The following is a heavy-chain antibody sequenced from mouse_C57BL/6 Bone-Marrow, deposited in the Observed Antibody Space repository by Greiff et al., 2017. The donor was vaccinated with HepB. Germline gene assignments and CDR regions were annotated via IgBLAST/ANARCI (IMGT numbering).Heavy chain of an antibody. Sequence: VQLQQSGPELVKPGASVKIPCKASGYTFTDYNMDWVKQSHGKSLEWIGDINPNNGGTIYNQKFKGKATLTVDKSSSTAYMELRSLTSEDTAVYYCARSRDWDQRDWYFDVWGTGTTVTVSS. CDR2: INPNNGGT. V-gene: IGHV1-18*01. CDR1: GYTFTDYN. CDR3: ARSRDWDQRDWYFDV. J-gene: IGHJ1*03. D-gene: IGHD4-1*01.